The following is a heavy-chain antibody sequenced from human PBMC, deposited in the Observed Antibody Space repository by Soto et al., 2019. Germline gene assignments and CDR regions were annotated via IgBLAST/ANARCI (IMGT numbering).Heavy chain of an antibody. J-gene: IGHJ6*02. Sequence: SGPTLVNPTQTLTLTCTFSGFSLSTSGMCVSWIRQPPGKALEWLALIDWDDDKYYSTSLKTRLTISKDTSKNQVVLTMTNMDPVDTATYYCARTQYYYDSSGLRHYYGMDVWGQGTTVTVSS. V-gene: IGHV2-70*01. CDR2: IDWDDDK. D-gene: IGHD3-22*01. CDR3: ARTQYYYDSSGLRHYYGMDV. CDR1: GFSLSTSGMC.